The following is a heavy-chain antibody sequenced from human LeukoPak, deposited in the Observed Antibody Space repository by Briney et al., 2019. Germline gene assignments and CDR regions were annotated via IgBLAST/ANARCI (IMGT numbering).Heavy chain of an antibody. D-gene: IGHD2-21*01. J-gene: IGHJ6*02. V-gene: IGHV3-15*01. CDR3: GASYPRESYYYYGMDV. Sequence: GGSLRLSCAASGFTFSNAWMSWVRQAPGKGLEWVGRIKSKTDGGITDYAAPVKGRFTISRDDSKNTLYLQMNSLKTEDTAVYYCGASYPRESYYYYGMDVWGPGTTVTVSS. CDR1: GFTFSNAW. CDR2: IKSKTDGGIT.